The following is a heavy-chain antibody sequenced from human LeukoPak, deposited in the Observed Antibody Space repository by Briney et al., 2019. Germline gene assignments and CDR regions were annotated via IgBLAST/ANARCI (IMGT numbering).Heavy chain of an antibody. CDR1: GGSISTYY. Sequence: ETLSLTCTVSGGSISTYYWSWIRQPPGKGLEWVGYIYYSGSTNYNPSLKSRVTISVDTSKNQFSLKLSSVTAADTAVYYCARHSSRAPINWFDPWGQGILVTVSS. J-gene: IGHJ5*02. CDR3: ARHSSRAPINWFDP. D-gene: IGHD2-2*01. V-gene: IGHV4-59*08. CDR2: IYYSGST.